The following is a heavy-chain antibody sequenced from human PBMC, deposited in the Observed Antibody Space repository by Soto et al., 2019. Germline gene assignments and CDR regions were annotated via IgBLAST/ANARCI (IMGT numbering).Heavy chain of an antibody. CDR2: VYYTGTT. V-gene: IGHV4-59*01. CDR3: ARGPSGDDN. J-gene: IGHJ4*02. D-gene: IGHD2-21*01. CDR1: GGSISNYY. Sequence: SETLSLTCIVSGGSISNYYWSWIRQPPGKGLEWIGYVYYTGTTNYNPSLKSRVTISVDTSKNQFSLNLSSVTAADTAVYYCARGPSGDDNWGQGTLVTVSS.